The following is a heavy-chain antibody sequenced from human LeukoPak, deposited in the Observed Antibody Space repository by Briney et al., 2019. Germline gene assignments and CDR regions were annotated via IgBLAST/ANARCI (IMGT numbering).Heavy chain of an antibody. J-gene: IGHJ4*02. D-gene: IGHD4-11*01. Sequence: SETLSLTCTVSGGSISSGDCYWSWIRQPPGKGLEWIGYIYYSGSTYYNPSLKSRVTISVDTSKNQFSLKLSSVTAADTAVYYCASLQNGGYSNYAIGYWGQGTLVTVSS. CDR2: IYYSGST. CDR3: ASLQNGGYSNYAIGY. V-gene: IGHV4-30-4*08. CDR1: GGSISSGDCY.